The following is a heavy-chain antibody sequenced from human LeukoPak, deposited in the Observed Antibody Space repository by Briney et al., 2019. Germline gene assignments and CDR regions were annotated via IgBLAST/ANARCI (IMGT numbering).Heavy chain of an antibody. V-gene: IGHV3-64*01. CDR1: VFTFRRYA. Sequence: PGGSLRLSCAASVFTFRRYAMHLVRQAPGKGLEYVSAISANGGTTYYANSVKDRFTISRDNSKNTLYLQMGSLRADDMAVYYCATSWIPGSRSRAACDQWGQGILVTVAS. CDR3: ATSWIPGSRSRAACDQ. J-gene: IGHJ4*02. D-gene: IGHD3-10*01. CDR2: ISANGGTT.